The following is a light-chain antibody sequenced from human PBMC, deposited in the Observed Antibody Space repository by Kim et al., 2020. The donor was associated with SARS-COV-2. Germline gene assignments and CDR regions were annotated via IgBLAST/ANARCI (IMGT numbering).Light chain of an antibody. J-gene: IGLJ2*01. CDR2: DVN. Sequence: GQSLAMSCTGTSNDIGAYNYVSWYQHHPGKAPKLMLYDVNTRPSGVSDRFSGSKSGNTASLTISGLQAEDEADYYCSPYTTSSTLLFGGGTQLTVL. V-gene: IGLV2-14*03. CDR1: SNDIGAYNY. CDR3: SPYTTSSTLL.